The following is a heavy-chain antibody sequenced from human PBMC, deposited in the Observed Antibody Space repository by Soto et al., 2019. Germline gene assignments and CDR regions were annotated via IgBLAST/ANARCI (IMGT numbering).Heavy chain of an antibody. J-gene: IGHJ4*02. V-gene: IGHV1-18*01. Sequence: ASVKVSCKASGYTFITYGVTWVRQAPGQGLEWMGWITPYNGKTHYAQKFQDRVTMTTDTAATTAYMELRSLASDDSAMYFCARDTSHYFDHWGQGILVTVSS. CDR2: ITPYNGKT. CDR3: ARDTSHYFDH. CDR1: GYTFITYG. D-gene: IGHD2-2*01.